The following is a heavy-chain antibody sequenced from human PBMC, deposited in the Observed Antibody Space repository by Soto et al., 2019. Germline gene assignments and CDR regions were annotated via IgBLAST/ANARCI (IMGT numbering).Heavy chain of an antibody. V-gene: IGHV3-23*01. CDR2: ISGSGGTT. CDR1: GFTFSSYA. Sequence: EVQLLESGGALVQSGGSLRLSCAVSGFTFSSYAMSWVRQAPGKGLEWVSAISGSGGTTYYADSVKGRFTISRDNSKNTLYRQMNSLRAEDTAVYYCAKDPRMATVTTDYFDYWGQGTLVTVSS. CDR3: AKDPRMATVTTDYFDY. J-gene: IGHJ4*02. D-gene: IGHD4-17*01.